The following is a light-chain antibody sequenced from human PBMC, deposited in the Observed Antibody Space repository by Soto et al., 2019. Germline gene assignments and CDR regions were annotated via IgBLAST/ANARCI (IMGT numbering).Light chain of an antibody. Sequence: EVVMTQSPATLSVSPGERATLSCRASQSVGSNLAWYQQKHGQAPRLLIYAASTRATGIPARFSGSGSGTEFTLTISSLQSEDFAVYYCQQYDNWPPITFGQGTRLEI. J-gene: IGKJ5*01. CDR1: QSVGSN. CDR3: QQYDNWPPIT. CDR2: AAS. V-gene: IGKV3-15*01.